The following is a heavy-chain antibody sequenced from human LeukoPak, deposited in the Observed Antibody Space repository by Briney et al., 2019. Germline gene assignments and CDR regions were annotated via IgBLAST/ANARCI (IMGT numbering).Heavy chain of an antibody. CDR2: IFHTGST. V-gene: IGHV4-38-2*02. CDR1: GVSISPYY. J-gene: IGHJ4*02. Sequence: SETLSLTCTVSGVSISPYYWGWIRQPPGKGLEWIGSIFHTGSTYYNPSLKSRVAISVDTSKNQFSLKLSSVTAADTAVYYCARGHYDYVWGSYRSSKFDYWGQGTLVTVSS. CDR3: ARGHYDYVWGSYRSSKFDY. D-gene: IGHD3-16*02.